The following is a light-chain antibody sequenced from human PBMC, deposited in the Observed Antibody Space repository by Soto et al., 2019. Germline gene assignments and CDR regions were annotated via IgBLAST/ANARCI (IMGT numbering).Light chain of an antibody. CDR2: DAS. V-gene: IGKV3-20*01. Sequence: IVLTQSPCTLSLSPGERATLACRASQTVNSNSLAWYQQKPGPAHRHLIYDASSRATGVPDRFSGSGSGTDVTLTISGLEPEDFAVYYCQQYGSSPPTFGPGTKVHIK. CDR1: QTVNSNS. J-gene: IGKJ3*01. CDR3: QQYGSSPPT.